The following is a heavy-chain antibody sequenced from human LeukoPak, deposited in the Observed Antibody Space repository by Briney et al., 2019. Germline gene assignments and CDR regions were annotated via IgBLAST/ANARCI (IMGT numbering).Heavy chain of an antibody. Sequence: GGSLRLSCAASGFSLDDYVMSWVRQGPGKALEWVSGINWNGGSTDYADSVKGRFTISRDNSKNSLYLQMNSLRIEDTALYYCAKDRGGGDCYDYWGQGTLVTVSS. J-gene: IGHJ4*02. D-gene: IGHD2-21*02. V-gene: IGHV3-43*02. CDR1: GFSLDDYV. CDR3: AKDRGGGDCYDY. CDR2: INWNGGST.